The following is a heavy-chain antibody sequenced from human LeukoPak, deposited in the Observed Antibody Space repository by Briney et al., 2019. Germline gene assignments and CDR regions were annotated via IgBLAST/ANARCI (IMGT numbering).Heavy chain of an antibody. CDR1: GYTFTGYY. D-gene: IGHD3-3*01. V-gene: IGHV1-2*02. Sequence: ASVKVSCKASGYTFTGYYMHWVRQAPGQGLEWMGWINPNGGGTNYEQKFQGRVTMTRDTSISTAYMELSRLRSDDTAVYYCARDPLIEYYDFWSGYYTGFGYWGQGTLVTVSS. CDR2: INPNGGGT. J-gene: IGHJ4*02. CDR3: ARDPLIEYYDFWSGYYTGFGY.